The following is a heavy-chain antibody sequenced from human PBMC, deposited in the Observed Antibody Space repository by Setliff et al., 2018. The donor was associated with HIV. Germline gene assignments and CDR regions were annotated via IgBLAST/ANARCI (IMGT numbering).Heavy chain of an antibody. D-gene: IGHD3-3*01. CDR1: GFSFSNYG. Sequence: GGSLRLSCVASGFSFSNYGLHLVRQAPGKGLEWVSFIRYDESEKFYADSVQGRFTISRDSSESTLYLQMNSLRAEDTAVYYCVKGDNFWTGYSTYFEFDPWGQGARVTVSS. V-gene: IGHV3-30*02. CDR2: IRYDESEK. CDR3: VKGDNFWTGYSTYFEFDP. J-gene: IGHJ5*02.